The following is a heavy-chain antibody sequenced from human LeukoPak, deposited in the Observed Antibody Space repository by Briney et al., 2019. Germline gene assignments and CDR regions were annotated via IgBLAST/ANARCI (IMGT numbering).Heavy chain of an antibody. CDR1: GFTFSSYA. J-gene: IGHJ4*02. CDR2: ISGSGGYT. D-gene: IGHD6-13*01. CDR3: AKDTSGSRLVAGGT. Sequence: GGSLRLSCAASGFTFSSYAMSWVRQAPGKGLEWVSAISGSGGYTYYADSVKGRFTISRDNSKNTLNLQMNSLRAEDTAVYYCAKDTSGSRLVAGGTWGQGTLVTVSS. V-gene: IGHV3-23*01.